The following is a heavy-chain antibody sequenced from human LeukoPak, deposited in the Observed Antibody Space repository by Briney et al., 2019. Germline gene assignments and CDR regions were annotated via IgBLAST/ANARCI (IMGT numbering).Heavy chain of an antibody. J-gene: IGHJ4*02. CDR2: IYPGDSDT. Sequence: GESLKISCKGSGYSFTGYWIGWVRQMPGKGLEWMGIIYPGDSDTRYSPSFQGQVTISADKSISTAYLQWSSLKASDTAMYYCARLCYDYVWGSYRSARYWGQGTLVTVSS. V-gene: IGHV5-51*01. CDR1: GYSFTGYW. CDR3: ARLCYDYVWGSYRSARY. D-gene: IGHD3-16*02.